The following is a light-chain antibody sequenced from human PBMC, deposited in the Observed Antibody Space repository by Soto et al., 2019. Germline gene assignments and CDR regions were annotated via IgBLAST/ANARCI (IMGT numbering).Light chain of an antibody. Sequence: EMVVTQSPATLSVSPGERVALSCRASQSISRNLAWYQQKPGQAPRLLIYGASSRAAGIPARFSASGSGTDFTLTISDVQPEDFALYYCHQRQSWPRTFGQGTKVDI. CDR1: QSISRN. CDR2: GAS. J-gene: IGKJ1*01. V-gene: IGKV3D-15*01. CDR3: HQRQSWPRT.